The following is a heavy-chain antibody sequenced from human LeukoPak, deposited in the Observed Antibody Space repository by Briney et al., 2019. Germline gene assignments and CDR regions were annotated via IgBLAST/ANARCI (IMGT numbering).Heavy chain of an antibody. CDR2: ISHDGTIQ. CDR1: GFTFTNYG. V-gene: IGHV3-30*18. J-gene: IGHJ4*02. D-gene: IGHD3-22*01. CDR3: AKAPYIRGYYFDF. Sequence: GGSLRLSCAASGFTFTNYGMHWVRQAPGKGLEWVAIISHDGTIQHYGDSLKGRFTIPSHNSKNTVSLQVNNLRPEDTAVYFCAKAPYIRGYYFDFWGQGIPVSVSS.